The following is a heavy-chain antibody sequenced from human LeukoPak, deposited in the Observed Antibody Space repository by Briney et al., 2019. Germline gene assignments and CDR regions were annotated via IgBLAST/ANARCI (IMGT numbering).Heavy chain of an antibody. J-gene: IGHJ5*02. V-gene: IGHV3-11*05. CDR3: ARDLGGSYYGENWFDP. CDR1: GFTFSDYY. D-gene: IGHD1-26*01. CDR2: ISSSSSYT. Sequence: GGSLRLSCAAPGFTFSDYYMSWIRQAPGKGLEWVSYISSSSSYTNYADSVKGRFTISRDNAKNSLYLQMNSLRAEDTAVYYCARDLGGSYYGENWFDPWGQGTLVTVSS.